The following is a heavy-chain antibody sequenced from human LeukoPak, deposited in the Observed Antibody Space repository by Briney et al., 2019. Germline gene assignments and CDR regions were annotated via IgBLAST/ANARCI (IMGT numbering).Heavy chain of an antibody. CDR1: GFTFGDYA. CDR3: TSGIGPRTYYYYGMDV. J-gene: IGHJ6*02. D-gene: IGHD1-26*01. CDR2: IRSKAYGGTT. Sequence: PGGSLRLSCTASGFTFGDYAMSWVRQAPGKGLEWVGFIRSKAYGGTTEYAASVKGRFTISRDDSKSIAYLQMNSLKTEHTAVYYCTSGIGPRTYYYYGMDVWGQGTTVTVSS. V-gene: IGHV3-49*04.